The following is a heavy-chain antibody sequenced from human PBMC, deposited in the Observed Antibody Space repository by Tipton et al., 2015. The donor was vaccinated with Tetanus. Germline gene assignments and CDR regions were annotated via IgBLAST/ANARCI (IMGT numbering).Heavy chain of an antibody. D-gene: IGHD4-23*01. CDR2: ISAYDGKT. J-gene: IGHJ4*02. CDR1: GYTFSNYA. CDR3: ARDPWGSTVLSRLFAH. V-gene: IGHV1-18*01. Sequence: QLVQSGAEVKKPGASVMVSCQASGYTFSNYAVSWVRQAPGQGLEWVGWISAYDGKTNYAQKFQGRVTMTTDTSTSTAYMELRSLRSDDTAVYYCARDPWGSTVLSRLFAHWGQGTTVTVSS.